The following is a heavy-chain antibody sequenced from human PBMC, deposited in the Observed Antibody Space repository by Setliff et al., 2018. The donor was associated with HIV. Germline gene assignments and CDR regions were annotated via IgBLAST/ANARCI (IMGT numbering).Heavy chain of an antibody. CDR3: AREAEIFGVVMRGYYFDY. CDR1: NGSISSYY. J-gene: IGHJ4*02. Sequence: PSETLSLTCTVSNGSISSYYWSWIRQTPGKGLEWIGYIYYSGSTYYNPSLKSRVTISVDTSKNQFSLKLSSVTAADTAVYYCAREAEIFGVVMRGYYFDYWGQGTLVTVSS. V-gene: IGHV4-59*12. CDR2: IYYSGST. D-gene: IGHD3-3*01.